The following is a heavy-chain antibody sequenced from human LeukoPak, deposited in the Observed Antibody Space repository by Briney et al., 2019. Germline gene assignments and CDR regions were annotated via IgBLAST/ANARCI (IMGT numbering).Heavy chain of an antibody. CDR2: IYPGDSDT. D-gene: IGHD4/OR15-4a*01. J-gene: IGHJ3*02. CDR3: ARPNREDAFDI. V-gene: IGHV5-51*01. Sequence: GESLKISCKGSGFSFTSYWIAWVRPMPGKGLEWMGIIYPGDSDTRYSPSFQGQVTISADKSISTAYLQWSTLKASDTAMYYCARPNREDAFDIWGQGTMVTVSS. CDR1: GFSFTSYW.